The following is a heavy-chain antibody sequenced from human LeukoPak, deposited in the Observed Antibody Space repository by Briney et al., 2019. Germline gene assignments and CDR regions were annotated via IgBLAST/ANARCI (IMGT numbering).Heavy chain of an antibody. CDR2: IYPGDSDT. D-gene: IGHD2-2*01. CDR3: ARLSIVVVPAANNWFDP. Sequence: GESLKISCQGSGYSFTSYWIGWVRQMPGKGLEWMGIIYPGDSDTRYSPSFQGQVIISADKSISTAYLQWSSLKASDTAMYYCARLSIVVVPAANNWFDPWGQGTLVTVSS. V-gene: IGHV5-51*01. CDR1: GYSFTSYW. J-gene: IGHJ5*02.